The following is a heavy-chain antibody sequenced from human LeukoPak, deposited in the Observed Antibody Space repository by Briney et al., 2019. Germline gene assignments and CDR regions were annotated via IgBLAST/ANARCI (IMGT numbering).Heavy chain of an antibody. Sequence: ASVKVSCKASGYTFTGYYMHWVRQAPGQGLEWMGWMNPNSGNTGYAQKFQGRVTMTRNTSISTAYMELSSLRSEDTAVYYCARAGSYYGMDVWGQGTTVTVSS. CDR3: ARAGSYYGMDV. CDR1: GYTFTGYY. V-gene: IGHV1-8*02. D-gene: IGHD7-27*01. J-gene: IGHJ6*02. CDR2: MNPNSGNT.